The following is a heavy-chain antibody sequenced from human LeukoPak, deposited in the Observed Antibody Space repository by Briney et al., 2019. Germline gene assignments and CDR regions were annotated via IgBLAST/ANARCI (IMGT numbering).Heavy chain of an antibody. D-gene: IGHD3-9*01. CDR3: SRDEPAYDIVTGYYPIDY. CDR2: IRYDGSNK. CDR1: GFTFSSYG. J-gene: IGHJ4*02. V-gene: IGHV3-30*02. Sequence: PGGSLRLSCAAPGFTFSSYGMHWVRQAPGKGLEWVAFIRYDGSNKYYADSVKGRFTISRDNSKNTLYLQMNSLRVEDTALYYFSRDEPAYDIVTGYYPIDYWGQGTLVTVSS.